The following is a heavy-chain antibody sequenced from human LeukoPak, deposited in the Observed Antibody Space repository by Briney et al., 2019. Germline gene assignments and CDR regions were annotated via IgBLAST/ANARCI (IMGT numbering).Heavy chain of an antibody. CDR1: GFSFSTYW. CDR2: IKQDGTEK. V-gene: IGHV3-7*01. CDR3: AKVAKYYYGSETYYFFEH. D-gene: IGHD3-10*01. Sequence: PGESLRLSCAASGFSFSTYWMSWVRQAPGKGLEWVANIKQDGTEKYYADSVKGRFTISRDNAKNSLYLQMNSLRVEDTAVYYCAKVAKYYYGSETYYFFEHWGQGTPVTASP. J-gene: IGHJ4*02.